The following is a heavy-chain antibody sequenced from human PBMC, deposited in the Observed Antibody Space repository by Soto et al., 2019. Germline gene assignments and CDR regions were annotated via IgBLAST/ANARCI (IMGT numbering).Heavy chain of an antibody. CDR3: ARDDYGDNYYYYYGMDV. J-gene: IGHJ6*02. Sequence: QVQLVQSGAEVKEPGSSVKVSCKASGGTFSSYAISWVRQAPGQGLEWMGGIIPIFGTANYAQKFQGRVTITADESTSTAYMELSSLRSEDTAVYYCARDDYGDNYYYYYGMDVWGQGTTVTVSS. D-gene: IGHD4-17*01. CDR1: GGTFSSYA. V-gene: IGHV1-69*01. CDR2: IIPIFGTA.